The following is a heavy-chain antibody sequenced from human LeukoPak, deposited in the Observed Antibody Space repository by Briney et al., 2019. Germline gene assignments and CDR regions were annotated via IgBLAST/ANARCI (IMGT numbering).Heavy chain of an antibody. J-gene: IGHJ6*04. Sequence: PGGSLRLSCAASGFTFRDYYMTWIRQAPGKGLEWVSYISNSGGATYYADSVKGRFTISRDNAENSLYLQMSSLKVEDTAVYYCASKPVGYTIFGVWGKGTTVTVSS. CDR2: ISNSGGAT. CDR3: ASKPVGYTIFGV. D-gene: IGHD3-9*01. V-gene: IGHV3-11*04. CDR1: GFTFRDYY.